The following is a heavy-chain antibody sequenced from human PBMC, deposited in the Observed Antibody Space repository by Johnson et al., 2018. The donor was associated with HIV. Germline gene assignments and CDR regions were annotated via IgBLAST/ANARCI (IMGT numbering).Heavy chain of an antibody. D-gene: IGHD4-23*01. CDR1: GFTFSSYG. CDR2: IRYDGSNK. CDR3: ATERAVVSANAFDI. V-gene: IGHV3-30*02. Sequence: VQLVESGGGVVQPGGSLRLSCAASGFTFSSYGMHWVRQAPGKGLEWVAFIRYDGSNKYYADSVKGRFTISRDNSKNTLYLQMNSLRPEDTALYYCATERAVVSANAFDIWGQGTMVTVSS. J-gene: IGHJ3*02.